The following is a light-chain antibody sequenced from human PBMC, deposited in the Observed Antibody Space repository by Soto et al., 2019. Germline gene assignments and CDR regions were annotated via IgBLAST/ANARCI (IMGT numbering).Light chain of an antibody. CDR3: QHLSTFPIT. J-gene: IGKJ5*01. CDR2: TAS. Sequence: DIQLTQSPSFLSASVGDKVTITCRASHDIGIYLAWYQQKPGRAPNLLIYTASTLQSEVPSRFSGGGSGTEFALTISSLQPEDFATYYCQHLSTFPITFGKGHDWRL. V-gene: IGKV1-9*01. CDR1: HDIGIY.